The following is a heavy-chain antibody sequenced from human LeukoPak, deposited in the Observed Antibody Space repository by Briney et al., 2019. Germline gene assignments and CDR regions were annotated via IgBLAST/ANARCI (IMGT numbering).Heavy chain of an antibody. D-gene: IGHD3-9*01. Sequence: GGSLRLSCAASGFTFSSYGMHWVRQAPGKGLEWVAVISYDGSNKYYADSVKGRLTISRDNSKNTLYLQMNSLRAEDTAVYYCARDRLHYDSLTGYPADWGQGTLVTVSS. CDR2: ISYDGSNK. J-gene: IGHJ4*02. CDR1: GFTFSSYG. V-gene: IGHV3-30*03. CDR3: ARDRLHYDSLTGYPAD.